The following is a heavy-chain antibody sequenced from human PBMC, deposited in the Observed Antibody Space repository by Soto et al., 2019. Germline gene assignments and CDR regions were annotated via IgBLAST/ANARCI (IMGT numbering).Heavy chain of an antibody. CDR1: GLTISSASYY. V-gene: IGHV4-31*03. CDR2: IYYNGST. D-gene: IGHD6-13*01. J-gene: IGHJ1*01. Sequence: TLSVTCSVSGLTISSASYYWSWIRQHPGKGLEWVGNIYYNGSTYYSPSLKSRVTVWFDTSKNQFSLRLTSVTAADTAVYYCAIYRISGNWYQFAYWGQGSRVTVSA. CDR3: AIYRISGNWYQFAY.